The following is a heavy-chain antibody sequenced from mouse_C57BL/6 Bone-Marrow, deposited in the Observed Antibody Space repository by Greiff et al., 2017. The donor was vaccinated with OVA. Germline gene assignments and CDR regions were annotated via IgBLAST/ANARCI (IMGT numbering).Heavy chain of an antibody. J-gene: IGHJ3*01. CDR1: GFSLSTSNMG. V-gene: IGHV8-5*01. Sequence: QVTLKVSGPGILQPSQTLSLTCSFSGFSLSTSNMGIGWIRQPSGQGLEWLAHIWWNDDKYYNPSLKSRLTISKDTSNTQVLLKITSVDTADTATYYGAQIGNGEYEGLAYWGQGTLVTVSA. D-gene: IGHD2-13*01. CDR2: IWWNDDK. CDR3: AQIGNGEYEGLAY.